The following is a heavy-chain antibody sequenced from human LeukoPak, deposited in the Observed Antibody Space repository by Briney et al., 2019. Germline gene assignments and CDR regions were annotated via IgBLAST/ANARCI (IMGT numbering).Heavy chain of an antibody. Sequence: PSETLSLTCSVSGGSISISYWTWIRQPPGKGLEWIGYIYNNGSTNYNPSLKSRVTISLDTSKNQFSLKLTSVTAADTAVYYCARARRYGDYADYWGQGTQVTVSS. CDR2: IYNNGST. V-gene: IGHV4-59*01. J-gene: IGHJ4*02. CDR1: GGSISISY. D-gene: IGHD4-17*01. CDR3: ARARRYGDYADY.